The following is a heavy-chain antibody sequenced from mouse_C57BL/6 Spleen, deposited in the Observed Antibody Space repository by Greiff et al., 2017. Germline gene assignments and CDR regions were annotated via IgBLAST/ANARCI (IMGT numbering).Heavy chain of an antibody. J-gene: IGHJ4*01. CDR2: IHPSDSDT. CDR3: AIVTTRYYYAMDY. D-gene: IGHD2-1*01. V-gene: IGHV1-74*01. Sequence: QVQLQQPGAELVKPGASVKVSCKASGYTFTSYWMHWVKQRPGQGLEWIGRIHPSDSDTNNNQKLKGKATLTVDKSSSTAYMQLSSLTSADAAVDYCAIVTTRYYYAMDYWGQGTSVTVSS. CDR1: GYTFTSYW.